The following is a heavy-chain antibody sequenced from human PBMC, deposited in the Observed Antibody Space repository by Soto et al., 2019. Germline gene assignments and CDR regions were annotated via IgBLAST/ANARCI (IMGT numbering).Heavy chain of an antibody. CDR1: GYTFTSYG. CDR2: ISAYNGNT. J-gene: IGHJ5*02. D-gene: IGHD1-26*01. CDR3: ARVFAGAPAPWGHNWFDP. Sequence: ASVKVSCKASGYTFTSYGISWVRQAPGQGLEWMGWISAYNGNTNYAQKLQGRVTMTTDTSTSTAYMELRSLRSDDTAVYYCARVFAGAPAPWGHNWFDPWGQGTLVTAPQ. V-gene: IGHV1-18*01.